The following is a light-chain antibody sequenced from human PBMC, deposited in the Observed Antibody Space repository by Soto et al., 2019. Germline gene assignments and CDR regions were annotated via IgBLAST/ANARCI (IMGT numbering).Light chain of an antibody. V-gene: IGKV3-11*01. CDR3: LQRSNRPIT. Sequence: EVVWSQSPDTLSVSPGERATLSCRASQSVSSYLAWYQQKPGQAPRLRVYHASNRATGVPARFSGSGSGTDFARTISSLEPEDFAVYYCLQRSNRPITFGQGTRLEIK. CDR2: HAS. J-gene: IGKJ5*01. CDR1: QSVSSY.